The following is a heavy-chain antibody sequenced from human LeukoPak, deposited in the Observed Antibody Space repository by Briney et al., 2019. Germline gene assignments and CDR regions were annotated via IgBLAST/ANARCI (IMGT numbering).Heavy chain of an antibody. J-gene: IGHJ3*02. D-gene: IGHD1-26*01. V-gene: IGHV3-48*03. Sequence: GGSLRLSCAASGFTFSSYEMNWVRQAPGKGLEGVSYISSSGSTIYYADSVKGRFTISRDNAKNSLYLQMNSLRAEDTAVYYCARDSLGGWEYTTDAFDIWGQGTMVTVSS. CDR3: ARDSLGGWEYTTDAFDI. CDR2: ISSSGSTI. CDR1: GFTFSSYE.